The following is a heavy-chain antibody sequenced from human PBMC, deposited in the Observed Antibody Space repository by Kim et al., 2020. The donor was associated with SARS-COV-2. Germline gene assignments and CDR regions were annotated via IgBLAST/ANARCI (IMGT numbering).Heavy chain of an antibody. CDR2: ISASSDNR. V-gene: IGHV3-23*01. D-gene: IGHD5-18*01. Sequence: GGSLRLSCVASGFTFSSYAVNWVRQAPGKGLEWVSVISASSDNRFYADSVKGRFSISRDNSKNTVYLEMNSLRADGTGVYYCAKQHGYHSNYFDYWGQGALVTVST. CDR3: AKQHGYHSNYFDY. J-gene: IGHJ4*02. CDR1: GFTFSSYA.